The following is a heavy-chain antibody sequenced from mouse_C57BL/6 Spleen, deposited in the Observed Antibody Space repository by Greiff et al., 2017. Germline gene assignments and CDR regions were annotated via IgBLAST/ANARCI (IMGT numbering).Heavy chain of an antibody. CDR1: GFTFSSYA. CDR2: ISDGGSYT. CDR3: AREEKLDYYGSSYEGWFAY. Sequence: EVQGVESGGGLVKPGGSLKLSCAASGFTFSSYAMSWVRQTPEKRLEWVATISDGGSYTYYPDNVKGRFTISRDNAKNNLYLQMSHLKSEDTAMYYCAREEKLDYYGSSYEGWFAYWGQGTLVTVSA. V-gene: IGHV5-4*01. J-gene: IGHJ3*01. D-gene: IGHD1-1*01.